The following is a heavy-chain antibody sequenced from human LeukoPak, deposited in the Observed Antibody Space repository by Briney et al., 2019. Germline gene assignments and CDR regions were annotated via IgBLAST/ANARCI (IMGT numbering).Heavy chain of an antibody. CDR1: GFTFSSYA. CDR3: DIWFGELSDYYYNMDV. J-gene: IGHJ6*03. CDR2: ISGSGGST. Sequence: PGGSLRLSCAASGFTFSSYAMSWVRQAPGKGLEWVSAISGSGGSTYYADAVKGRFTISRDNSKNTLYLQMNSLRVEDTAVYYCDIWFGELSDYYYNMDVWGKGTTVTISS. V-gene: IGHV3-23*01. D-gene: IGHD3-10*01.